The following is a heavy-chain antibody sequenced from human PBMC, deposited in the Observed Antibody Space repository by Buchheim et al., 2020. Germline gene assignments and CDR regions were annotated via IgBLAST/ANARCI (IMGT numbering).Heavy chain of an antibody. CDR1: GGSISSGDYY. CDR3: ARDGPGTTVTPYYYYGMDV. CDR2: IYYSGST. V-gene: IGHV4-30-4*01. D-gene: IGHD4-17*01. J-gene: IGHJ6*02. Sequence: QVQLQESGPGLVKPSQTLSLTCTVSGGSISSGDYYWSWIRQPPGKGLEWIGYIYYSGSTYYNPSLKSRVTISVNTSKNQLSLKLSSVTAADTAVYYCARDGPGTTVTPYYYYGMDVWGQGTT.